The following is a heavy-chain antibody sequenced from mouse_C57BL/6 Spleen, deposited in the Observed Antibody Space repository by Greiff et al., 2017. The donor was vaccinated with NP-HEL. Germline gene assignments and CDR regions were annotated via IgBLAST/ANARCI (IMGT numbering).Heavy chain of an antibody. CDR2: ISDGGSYT. CDR3: ARDRDYYGSSHYWYFDV. J-gene: IGHJ1*03. D-gene: IGHD1-1*01. CDR1: GFTFSSYA. V-gene: IGHV5-4*01. Sequence: EVQRVESGGGLVKPGGSLKLSCAASGFTFSSYAMSWVRQTPEKRLEWVATISDGGSYTYYPDNVKGRFTISRDNAKNNLYLQMSHLKSEDTAMYYCARDRDYYGSSHYWYFDVWGTGTTVTVSS.